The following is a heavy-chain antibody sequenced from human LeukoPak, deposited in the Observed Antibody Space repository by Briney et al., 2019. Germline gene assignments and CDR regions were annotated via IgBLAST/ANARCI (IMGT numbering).Heavy chain of an antibody. CDR1: SGSISSTTYY. J-gene: IGHJ3*02. CDR2: IYYSGST. CDR3: ARHYHYGSGTYMPFDI. D-gene: IGHD3-10*01. Sequence: PSEPLSLTCTVSSGSISSTTYYWGWVRQPPGEGLEWIGSIYYSGSTFYNPSLKSRATISVYTAKNQISLKLSSVTAADTAVYYCARHYHYGSGTYMPFDIWGQGTMVTVSS. V-gene: IGHV4-39*01.